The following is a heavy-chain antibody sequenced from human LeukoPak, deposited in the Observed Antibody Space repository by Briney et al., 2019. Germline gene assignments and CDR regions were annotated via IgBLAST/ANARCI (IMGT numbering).Heavy chain of an antibody. D-gene: IGHD4-17*01. J-gene: IGHJ4*02. Sequence: TGGSLRLSCAASGFTFSTYWMHWVRQAQVKGLVWVAGIKGDGSSTIYADSVKGRFTISRDNSKNTLYLQTSSLRAEDTAVYYCARASTTVPNLLDHWGRGTLVTVSS. V-gene: IGHV3-74*01. CDR1: GFTFSTYW. CDR2: IKGDGSST. CDR3: ARASTTVPNLLDH.